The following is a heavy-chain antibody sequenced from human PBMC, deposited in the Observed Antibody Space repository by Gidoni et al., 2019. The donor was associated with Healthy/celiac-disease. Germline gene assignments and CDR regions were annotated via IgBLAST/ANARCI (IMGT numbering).Heavy chain of an antibody. Sequence: QVQLQESGPGLVKPSETLSLTCTVSGYSISSGYYWGWIRQPPGKGLEWIGSIYHSGSTYYNPSLKSRVTISVDTSKNQFSLKLSSVTAADTAVYYCARTYSSSSVRSWFDPWGQGTLVTVSS. J-gene: IGHJ5*02. CDR2: IYHSGST. D-gene: IGHD6-6*01. V-gene: IGHV4-38-2*02. CDR1: GYSISSGYY. CDR3: ARTYSSSSVRSWFDP.